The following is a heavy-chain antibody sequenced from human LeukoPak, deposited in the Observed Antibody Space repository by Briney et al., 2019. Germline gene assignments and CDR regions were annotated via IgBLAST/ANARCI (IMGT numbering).Heavy chain of an antibody. Sequence: PSETLSLTCAVYGGSFSGYYWSWIRQPPRKGLEWIGEINHIGSTNYNPSLKSRVTISVDTSKNQFSLKLSSVTAADTAVYYCARGVVSDFWSGFWWNGIGAFDIWGQGTMVTVSS. CDR1: GGSFSGYY. D-gene: IGHD3-3*01. V-gene: IGHV4-34*01. CDR3: ARGVVSDFWSGFWWNGIGAFDI. CDR2: INHIGST. J-gene: IGHJ3*02.